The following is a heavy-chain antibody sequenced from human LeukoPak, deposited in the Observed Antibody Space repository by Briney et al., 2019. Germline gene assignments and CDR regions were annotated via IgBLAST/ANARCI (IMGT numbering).Heavy chain of an antibody. CDR1: GGSISSGDYY. CDR2: IYYSGIT. V-gene: IGHV4-30-4*01. Sequence: PSETLSLTCTVSGGSISSGDYYWSWIRQPPGKGLEWIGYIYYSGITNCNPSLKSRVTISVDTSKNQFSLKVSSVTAADTAVYYCARRGSSGMEFDPWGQGTLVTVSS. D-gene: IGHD6-19*01. CDR3: ARRGSSGMEFDP. J-gene: IGHJ5*02.